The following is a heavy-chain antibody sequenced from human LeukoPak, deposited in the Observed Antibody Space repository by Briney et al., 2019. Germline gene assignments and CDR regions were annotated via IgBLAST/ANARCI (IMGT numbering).Heavy chain of an antibody. Sequence: ASVKVSCKPSGYTFTSYSITWVRQAPGQGLEWMGWISAYNGNTNYAQKLQGRVIMTTDTSTSTAYMELRSLRSDDTAVYYCARAGSSWCLFDYWGQGTLVTVSS. V-gene: IGHV1-18*01. CDR2: ISAYNGNT. D-gene: IGHD6-13*01. CDR1: GYTFTSYS. J-gene: IGHJ4*02. CDR3: ARAGSSWCLFDY.